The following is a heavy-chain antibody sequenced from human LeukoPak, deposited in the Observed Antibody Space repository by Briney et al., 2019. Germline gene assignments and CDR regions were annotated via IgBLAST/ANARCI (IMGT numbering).Heavy chain of an antibody. CDR2: TYYRSKWYY. V-gene: IGHV6-1*01. CDR3: ARDPVGGSTIFDY. D-gene: IGHD1-26*01. J-gene: IGHJ4*02. Sequence: SPTLSLTFAISGDSVSINSAAWNWIRQSPSRGLEWLGRTYYRSKWYYDYAVAVKSRISINPDTSKNQFSLQLSSVTPEDTAVYYCARDPVGGSTIFDYWGQGTLVTVSS. CDR1: GDSVSINSAA.